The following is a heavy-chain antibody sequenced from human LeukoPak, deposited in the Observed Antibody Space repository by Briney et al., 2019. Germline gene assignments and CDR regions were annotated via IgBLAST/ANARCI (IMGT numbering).Heavy chain of an antibody. D-gene: IGHD4-17*01. J-gene: IGHJ4*02. V-gene: IGHV3-21*01. CDR3: ARDLNDYGDSPPDY. CDR1: GFTFSSYS. CDR2: ISSSSSYI. Sequence: GSLRLSCAASGFTFSSYSMNWVRQAPGKGLEWVSSISSSSSYIYYADSVKGRFTISRDNAKNSLYLQMNSLRAEDTAVYYCARDLNDYGDSPPDYWGQGTLVTVSS.